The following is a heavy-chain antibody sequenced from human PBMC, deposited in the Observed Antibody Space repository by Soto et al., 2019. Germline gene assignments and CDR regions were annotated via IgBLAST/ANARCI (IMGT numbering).Heavy chain of an antibody. CDR1: GYTFSSYA. V-gene: IGHV1-3*01. D-gene: IGHD2-2*01. CDR3: ARDYEYCISTSCYDWFNP. Sequence: ASVKVSCKAYGYTFSSYALHWVRQAPGQRLEWMGWINAGNGNTKFSQRFQGRVTITRDTSASTAYMELSSLRSEDTAVYYCARDYEYCISTSCYDWFNPWG. CDR2: INAGNGNT. J-gene: IGHJ5*02.